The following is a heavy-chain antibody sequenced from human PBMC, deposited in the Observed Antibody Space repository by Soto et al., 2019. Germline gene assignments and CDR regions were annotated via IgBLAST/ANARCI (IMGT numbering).Heavy chain of an antibody. CDR3: ARDIPGIAAAGTRLDAFDI. V-gene: IGHV4-31*03. CDR2: IYYSGST. D-gene: IGHD6-13*01. CDR1: GGSISSGGYY. Sequence: PSETLPLTCTVSGGSISSGGYYWSWIRQHPGKGLEWIGYIYYSGSTYYNPFLKSRVTISADTSKNQFSLKLSSVTAADTAVYYCARDIPGIAAAGTRLDAFDIWGQGTMVTVSS. J-gene: IGHJ3*02.